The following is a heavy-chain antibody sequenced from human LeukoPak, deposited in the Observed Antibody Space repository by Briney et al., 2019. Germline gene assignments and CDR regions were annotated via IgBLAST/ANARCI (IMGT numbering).Heavy chain of an antibody. D-gene: IGHD3-9*01. CDR2: ISAYNGNT. Sequence: ASVKVSCKASGYTFTSYGISWVRQAPGQGLEWMGWISAYNGNTNYAQKIQDRVTMTTDTSTSTAYMELRSLRSDDTAVYYCARWQYYDILTGHTSPLYYYYGMDVWGQGTTVTVSS. CDR1: GYTFTSYG. V-gene: IGHV1-18*01. J-gene: IGHJ6*02. CDR3: ARWQYYDILTGHTSPLYYYYGMDV.